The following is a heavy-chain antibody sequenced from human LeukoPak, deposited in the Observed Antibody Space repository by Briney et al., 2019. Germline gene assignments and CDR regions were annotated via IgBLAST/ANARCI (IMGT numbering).Heavy chain of an antibody. D-gene: IGHD3-16*01. CDR3: AKDPRRVARNPLGDDY. Sequence: GGSLRLSCAASGFTVNSNYMSWVRQAPGKGLKWVSVIYSGGSTYYADSVKGRFTISRDNSKNTLYLHMNSLRAEDTAVYYCAKDPRRVARNPLGDDYWGQGTLVTVSS. V-gene: IGHV3-53*01. CDR1: GFTVNSNY. CDR2: IYSGGST. J-gene: IGHJ4*02.